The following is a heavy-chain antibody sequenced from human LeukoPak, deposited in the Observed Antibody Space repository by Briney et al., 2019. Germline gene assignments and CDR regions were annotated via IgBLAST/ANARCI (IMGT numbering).Heavy chain of an antibody. CDR2: IYSSGNT. CDR3: ARETSLMGYASGLGFNY. J-gene: IGHJ4*02. V-gene: IGHV4-61*09. D-gene: IGHD6-19*01. Sequence: SQTLSLTCTVSGGSIISNRHYWSWIRQPAGKGLEWIGHIYSSGNTNYNPSLKSRVTISIDTSKNQFSLKLTSVTAADTATYYCARETSLMGYASGLGFNYWGQGILVTVSS. CDR1: GGSIISNRHY.